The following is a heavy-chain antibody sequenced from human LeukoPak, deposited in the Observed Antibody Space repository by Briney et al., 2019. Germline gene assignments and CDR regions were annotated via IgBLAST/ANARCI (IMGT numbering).Heavy chain of an antibody. Sequence: ASVRVSFKASGYSFTVYFMHWVRQAPGQGLEWMGWIRPKSGDTKSAQKFQGRVTVTTDTTISTAFLELSRLTSDDTAVYYCARGLSGTGNPHFDSWGQGTLVTVSS. CDR1: GYSFTVYF. V-gene: IGHV1-2*02. D-gene: IGHD4-23*01. CDR2: IRPKSGDT. J-gene: IGHJ4*02. CDR3: ARGLSGTGNPHFDS.